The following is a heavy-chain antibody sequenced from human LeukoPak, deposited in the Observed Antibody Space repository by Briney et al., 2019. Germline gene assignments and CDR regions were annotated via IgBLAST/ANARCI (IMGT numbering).Heavy chain of an antibody. Sequence: PGGSLRLSCAASGFTFSTYWMHWVRQAPGKGLVWVSSISSSSDYIYYADSVKGRFTISRDNAKNSLYLQMNSLRAEDMAVYYCARGPSGYHNTGGQGTLVTVSS. V-gene: IGHV3-21*01. CDR3: ARGPSGYHNT. CDR1: GFTFSTYW. CDR2: ISSSSDYI. D-gene: IGHD5-12*01. J-gene: IGHJ4*02.